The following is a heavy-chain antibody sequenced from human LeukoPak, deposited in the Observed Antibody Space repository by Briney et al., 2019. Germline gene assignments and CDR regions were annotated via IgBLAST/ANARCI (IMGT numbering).Heavy chain of an antibody. CDR1: GFTFSSYS. V-gene: IGHV3-21*01. Sequence: GGSLRHSCSASGFTFSSYSMNWVRQAPGKGLEWVSSISSSSSYIYYADSVKGRFTISRDNAKNSPYLQMNSLRAEDTAVYYCARDYSYSSSAAPHTWGQGTLVTVSS. CDR3: ARDYSYSSSAAPHT. CDR2: ISSSSSYI. D-gene: IGHD6-6*01. J-gene: IGHJ4*02.